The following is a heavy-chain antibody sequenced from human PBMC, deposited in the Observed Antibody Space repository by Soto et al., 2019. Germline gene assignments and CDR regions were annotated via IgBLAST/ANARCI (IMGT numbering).Heavy chain of an antibody. J-gene: IGHJ4*02. Sequence: QVQLVESGGGVVQPGRSLRVSCAASGFTFSNYAMHWVRQAPGKGLEWVAVVSYDGSKQFYADSVEGRFTISRDSSKSTLYLHMDNLRDEDTAVYYCARDRVYYYDNSGYYSFEYWGQGTLVTVSS. CDR1: GFTFSNYA. D-gene: IGHD3-22*01. CDR2: VSYDGSKQ. V-gene: IGHV3-30-3*01. CDR3: ARDRVYYYDNSGYYSFEY.